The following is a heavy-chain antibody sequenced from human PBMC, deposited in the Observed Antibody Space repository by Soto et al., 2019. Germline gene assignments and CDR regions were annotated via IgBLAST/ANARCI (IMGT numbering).Heavy chain of an antibody. Sequence: QVQLQESGPGLVKPSETLSLTCTVSGGSVSSGSYYWTWIRQPPGKGLEWIGFIYDSESTNYNPSLNRRVTISVDTSKNHFSLKLRSVTAADTAVYYCARGPLSHAVGYYYYAMDVWGQGTTVTVSS. CDR1: GGSVSSGSYY. CDR3: ARGPLSHAVGYYYYAMDV. CDR2: IYDSEST. J-gene: IGHJ6*02. V-gene: IGHV4-61*03.